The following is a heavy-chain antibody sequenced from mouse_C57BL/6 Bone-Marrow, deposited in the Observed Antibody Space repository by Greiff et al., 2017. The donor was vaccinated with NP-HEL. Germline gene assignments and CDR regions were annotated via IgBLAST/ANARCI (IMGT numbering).Heavy chain of an antibody. V-gene: IGHV1-69*01. CDR1: GYTFTSYW. CDR2: IDPSDSYT. J-gene: IGHJ2*01. D-gene: IGHD2-3*01. CDR3: ARYEGWLPFDY. Sequence: QVQLQQPGAELVMPGASVKLSCKASGYTFTSYWMHWVKQRPGQGLEWIGEIDPSDSYTNYNQKFKGKSTLTVDKSSSTAYMQLSSLTSEDSAVYYCARYEGWLPFDYWGQGTTLTVSS.